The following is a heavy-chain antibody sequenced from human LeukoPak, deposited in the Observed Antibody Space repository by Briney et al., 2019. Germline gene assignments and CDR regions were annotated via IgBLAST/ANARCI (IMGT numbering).Heavy chain of an antibody. Sequence: VKVSSKASGGTFSSYAISWVRQAPGQGLEWMGRNIPILGIENYAQKFQGRVMITADKSTSTAYMELSSLRSEDTDVYNCASAVRVNYGSGPYYYYGMDVWGQGTTVTVSS. D-gene: IGHD3-10*01. CDR2: NIPILGIE. CDR3: ASAVRVNYGSGPYYYYGMDV. CDR1: GGTFSSYA. V-gene: IGHV1-69*04. J-gene: IGHJ6*02.